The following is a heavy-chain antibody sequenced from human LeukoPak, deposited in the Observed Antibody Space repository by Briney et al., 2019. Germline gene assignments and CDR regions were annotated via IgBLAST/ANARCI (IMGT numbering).Heavy chain of an antibody. J-gene: IGHJ4*02. Sequence: GATVKVSCKASGGTFSSYAISWVRQAPGQGLEWMGGIIPIFGTANYAQKFQGRVTITTDESTSTAYMELSSLRSEDTAVYYCASGSEGYSSGWYPTWDYWGQGTLVTVSS. CDR3: ASGSEGYSSGWYPTWDY. D-gene: IGHD6-19*01. CDR1: GGTFSSYA. CDR2: IIPIFGTA. V-gene: IGHV1-69*05.